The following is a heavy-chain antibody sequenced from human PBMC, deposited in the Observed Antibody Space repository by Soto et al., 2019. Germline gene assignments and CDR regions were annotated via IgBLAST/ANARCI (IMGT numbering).Heavy chain of an antibody. Sequence: EVQLVESGGRLVQPGGSLRLSCAVSGFIFSNFEMNWVRQAPGKGLEWISYVSNSGTKSYAVSVKGRFTISRDNTKDSLYLQMNSLRAEDTAVYYCARGDTSWYASFDYWGHGVLVTVSS. CDR2: VSNSGTK. V-gene: IGHV3-48*03. CDR3: ARGDTSWYASFDY. CDR1: GFIFSNFE. D-gene: IGHD6-13*01. J-gene: IGHJ4*01.